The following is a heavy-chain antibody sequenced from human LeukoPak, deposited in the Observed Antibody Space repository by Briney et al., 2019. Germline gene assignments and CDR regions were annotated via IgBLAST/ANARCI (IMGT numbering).Heavy chain of an antibody. CDR2: ISYDGSNK. V-gene: IGHV3-30*18. CDR1: GFTFSSYG. D-gene: IGHD6-13*01. CDR3: AKDLLSWYEGAFDI. Sequence: GGSLRLSCAASGFTFSSYGMHWVRQAPGKGLEWVAVISYDGSNKYYADSVKGRFTISRDNSKNTLYPQMNSLRAEDTAVYYCAKDLLSWYEGAFDIWGQGTMVTVSS. J-gene: IGHJ3*02.